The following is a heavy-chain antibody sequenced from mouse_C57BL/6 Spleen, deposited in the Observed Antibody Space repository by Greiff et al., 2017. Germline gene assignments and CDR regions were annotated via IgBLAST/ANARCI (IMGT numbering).Heavy chain of an antibody. CDR2: INPNNGGT. Sequence: EVQLQQSGPELVKPGASVKISCKASGYTFTDYSMNWVKQSHGKSLEWIGDINPNNGGTSYNQKFKGKATLTVDKSSSTAYMELRSLTSEDSAVYYCARWGASYYDYDGAWFAYWGQGTLVTVSA. J-gene: IGHJ3*01. CDR1: GYTFTDYS. CDR3: ARWGASYYDYDGAWFAY. V-gene: IGHV1-26*01. D-gene: IGHD2-4*01.